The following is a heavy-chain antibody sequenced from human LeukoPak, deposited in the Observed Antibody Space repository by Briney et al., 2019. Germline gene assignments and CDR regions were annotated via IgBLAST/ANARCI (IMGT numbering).Heavy chain of an antibody. J-gene: IGHJ3*02. CDR1: GYTFTSYP. V-gene: IGHV1-46*01. CDR3: ARGWELLTLSSIPQQSDAFDI. D-gene: IGHD1-26*01. Sequence: ASVKVSCKASGYTFTSYPMHWVRQAPGQGLEWMGIINPSGGSTSYAQKFQGRVTMTRDTSTSTVCMELSSLRSEDTAVYYCARGWELLTLSSIPQQSDAFDIWGQGTMVTVSS. CDR2: INPSGGST.